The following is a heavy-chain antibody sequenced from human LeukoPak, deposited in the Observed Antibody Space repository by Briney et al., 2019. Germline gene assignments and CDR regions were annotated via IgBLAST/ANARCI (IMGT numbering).Heavy chain of an antibody. V-gene: IGHV3-21*04. Sequence: GGSLRLSCAASGFTFSSYSMNWVRQAPGKGLEWVSSISSSSSYIYYADSVKGRFTISRDNAKNSLCLQMNSLRAEDTALYYCAKDKHYYGSGTICDWGQGTLVTVSS. CDR3: AKDKHYYGSGTICD. J-gene: IGHJ4*02. CDR2: ISSSSSYI. D-gene: IGHD3-10*01. CDR1: GFTFSSYS.